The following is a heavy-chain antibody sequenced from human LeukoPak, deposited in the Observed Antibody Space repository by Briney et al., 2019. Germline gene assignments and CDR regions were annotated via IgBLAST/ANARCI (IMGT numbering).Heavy chain of an antibody. J-gene: IGHJ4*02. CDR1: GFSFSTYA. Sequence: GRSLRLSCAASGFSFSTYAMHWVRQAPGKGLEWVAAISYDETNKYYADSVKGRFTISRDNSENTLYLQMNSQRPEDTALYYCARGYYFDRSNYPGDSWGQGTLVTVSS. D-gene: IGHD3-22*01. CDR3: ARGYYFDRSNYPGDS. CDR2: ISYDETNK. V-gene: IGHV3-30-3*01.